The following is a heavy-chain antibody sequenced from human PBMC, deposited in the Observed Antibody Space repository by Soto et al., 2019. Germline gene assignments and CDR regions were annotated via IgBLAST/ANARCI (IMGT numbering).Heavy chain of an antibody. CDR2: INHSGST. J-gene: IGHJ6*02. D-gene: IGHD4-17*01. CDR1: GGSFSGYY. Sequence: SETLSLTCAVYGGSFSGYYWSWIRQPPGKGLQWSGEINHSGSTNYNPSLKSRVTISVRTPKNQFSLKLSSVTAAATAVYYCARVRVSLRYQSLYYYYYYGMDDWGHGTTVTVSS. CDR3: ARVRVSLRYQSLYYYYYYGMDD. V-gene: IGHV4-34*01.